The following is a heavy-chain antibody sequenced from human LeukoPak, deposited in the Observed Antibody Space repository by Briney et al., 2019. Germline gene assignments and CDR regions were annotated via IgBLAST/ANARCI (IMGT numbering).Heavy chain of an antibody. V-gene: IGHV3-33*06. CDR1: GVTFSNYG. Sequence: GGSLRLSCAASGVTFSNYGMHWVRQAPGKGLEWVAVIWYDGSNKFYADSVKGRFTISRDNSRNTLYMQMNSLRAEDTAVYYCAKDGPVVGAIDYWGQGTLVTVSS. D-gene: IGHD1-26*01. CDR2: IWYDGSNK. CDR3: AKDGPVVGAIDY. J-gene: IGHJ4*02.